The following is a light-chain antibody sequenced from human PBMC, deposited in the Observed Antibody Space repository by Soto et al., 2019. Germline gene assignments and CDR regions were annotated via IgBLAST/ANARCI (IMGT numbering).Light chain of an antibody. CDR3: QQYNASPRT. Sequence: EVVMTQSPVTLSVSPGERATLSCRASQSVGGDLAWYQQTPGQTPRLLIYGAVTRATGVAARFSGAGSGTEFTLTVDSLQSEDVAIYYCQQYNASPRTFGQGTKLEI. CDR2: GAV. J-gene: IGKJ2*01. CDR1: QSVGGD. V-gene: IGKV3-15*01.